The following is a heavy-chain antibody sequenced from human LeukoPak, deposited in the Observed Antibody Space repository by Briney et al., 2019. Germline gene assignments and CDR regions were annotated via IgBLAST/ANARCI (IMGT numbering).Heavy chain of an antibody. J-gene: IGHJ6*03. D-gene: IGHD3-3*01. Sequence: SETLSLTCTVSGGSISSYYWSWIRQPAGKGLEWIGRIYTSGSTNYNPSLKSRVTMSVDTSKNQFSLKLSSVTAADTAVYYCAREDDFWSGSHDYYYYYMDVWGKGTTVTVSS. CDR1: GGSISSYY. CDR3: AREDDFWSGSHDYYYYYMDV. CDR2: IYTSGST. V-gene: IGHV4-4*07.